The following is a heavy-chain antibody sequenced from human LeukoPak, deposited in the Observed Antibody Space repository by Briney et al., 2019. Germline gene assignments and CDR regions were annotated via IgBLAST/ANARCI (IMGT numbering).Heavy chain of an antibody. CDR1: GFTFSSYG. D-gene: IGHD6-13*01. V-gene: IGHV3-23*01. CDR2: ISGSGGST. Sequence: GGSLRLSCAASGFTFSSYGMSWVRQAPGKGLEWVSAISGSGGSTYYADSVKGRFTISRDNSKNTLYLQMNSLRAEDTAVYYCAKHLYSSSWLFDYWGQGTLVTVSS. CDR3: AKHLYSSSWLFDY. J-gene: IGHJ4*02.